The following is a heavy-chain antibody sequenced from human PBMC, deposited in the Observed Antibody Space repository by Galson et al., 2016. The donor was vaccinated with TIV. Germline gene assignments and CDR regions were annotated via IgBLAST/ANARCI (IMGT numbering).Heavy chain of an antibody. D-gene: IGHD3-22*01. Sequence: SLRLSCADSGFTFSTYDMHWVRQGPGGGLEWVSTIYSSGATHYADSVKGRFIISRDNSKNTLYLQMSGLRTEDTAVYYCARDRFFDASGYYYYYYGMDVWGQGTTVTVSS. J-gene: IGHJ6*02. CDR1: GFTFSTYD. V-gene: IGHV3-66*03. CDR3: ARDRFFDASGYYYYYYGMDV. CDR2: IYSSGAT.